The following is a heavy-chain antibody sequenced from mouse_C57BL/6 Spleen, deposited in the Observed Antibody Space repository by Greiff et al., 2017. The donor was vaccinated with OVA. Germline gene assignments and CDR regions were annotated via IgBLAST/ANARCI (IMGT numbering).Heavy chain of an antibody. J-gene: IGHJ2*01. CDR2: IRNKANGYTT. CDR1: GFTFTDYY. V-gene: IGHV7-3*01. Sequence: EVQVVESGGGLVQPGGSLSLSCAASGFTFTDYYMSWVRQPPGKALEWLGFIRNKANGYTTEYSASVKGRFTISRDNSQSILYLQMNALRAEDSATYYCARAPLYGSFDYWGQGTTLTVSS. D-gene: IGHD1-1*01. CDR3: ARAPLYGSFDY.